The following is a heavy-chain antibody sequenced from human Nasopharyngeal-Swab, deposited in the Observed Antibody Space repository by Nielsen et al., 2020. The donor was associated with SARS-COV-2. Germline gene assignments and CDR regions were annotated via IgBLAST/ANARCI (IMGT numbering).Heavy chain of an antibody. Sequence: VRQAPGKGLEWVSAISGSGGSTYYADSVKGRFTISRDNSKNTLYLQMNSLKTEDTAVYYCTRAAYTGRKFREFYYWGQGTLVTVSS. V-gene: IGHV3-23*01. D-gene: IGHD3-10*01. CDR3: TRAAYTGRKFREFYY. J-gene: IGHJ4*02. CDR2: ISGSGGST.